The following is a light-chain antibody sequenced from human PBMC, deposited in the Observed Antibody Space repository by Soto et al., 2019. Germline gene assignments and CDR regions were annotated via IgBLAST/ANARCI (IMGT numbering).Light chain of an antibody. J-gene: IGKJ1*01. CDR1: QSVSSS. CDR3: QQRSNWPGT. CDR2: DAS. Sequence: EIVLTPSPATLSLSPGERATLSCRASQSVSSSLAWYQQKPGQAPRLLIYDASNRATGIPVRFSGSGSGTDFTLTISSLEPEDFAVYYCQQRSNWPGTFGQGTKVDIK. V-gene: IGKV3-11*01.